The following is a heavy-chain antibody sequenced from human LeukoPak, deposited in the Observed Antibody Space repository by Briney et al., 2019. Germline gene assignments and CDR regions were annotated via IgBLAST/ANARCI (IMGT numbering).Heavy chain of an antibody. V-gene: IGHV3-23*01. CDR2: ISHTGDSK. CDR1: GLTLSRYA. Sequence: GGSLRLSCGASGLTLSRYAVNWVRQAPGRGLEWVSYISHTGDSKLNAEPVKGRFSVSRDNSKNMVYLQMDGLRAEDTATYFCVRKFYFYMDVWGKGTTVTVSS. CDR3: VRKFYFYMDV. J-gene: IGHJ6*03.